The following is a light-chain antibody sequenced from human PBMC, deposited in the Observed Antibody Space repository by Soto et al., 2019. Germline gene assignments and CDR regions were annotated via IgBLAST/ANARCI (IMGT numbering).Light chain of an antibody. CDR2: GAS. CDR1: QSVSSSS. V-gene: IGKV3-20*01. CDR3: HHYGNSLWT. J-gene: IGKJ1*01. Sequence: EIVLTQSPGTLSWSPGERATLSCWASQSVSSSSLAWYQQMPGQAPRLLIYGASARATGIPDRFSGSGSGTDFTLTISRLEPVDFAVYYCHHYGNSLWTFGQGTKVEIK.